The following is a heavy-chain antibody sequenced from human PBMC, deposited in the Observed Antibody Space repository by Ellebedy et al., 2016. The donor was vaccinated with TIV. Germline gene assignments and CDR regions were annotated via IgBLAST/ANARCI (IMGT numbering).Heavy chain of an antibody. V-gene: IGHV1-69*13. CDR1: GGTFSSYA. CDR3: ARDREVSRPLTFDY. Sequence: SVKVSXXASGGTFSSYAISWVRQAPGQGLEWMGGIIPIFGTANYAQKFQGRVTITADESTSTAYMELSSLRSEDTAVYYCARDREVSRPLTFDYWGQGTLVTVSS. CDR2: IIPIFGTA. J-gene: IGHJ4*02. D-gene: IGHD1-20*01.